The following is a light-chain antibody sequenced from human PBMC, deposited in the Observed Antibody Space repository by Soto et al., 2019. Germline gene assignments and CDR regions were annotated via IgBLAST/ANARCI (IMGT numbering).Light chain of an antibody. J-gene: IGKJ2*01. CDR1: QSLLAGNGYTY. CDR2: LAS. Sequence: VMTQSPLSLPVTPGEPASISCRSSQSLLAGNGYTYLDWYLQKPGQPPHLLIFLASNRASGVPDRFSSSSSETDFTLTISRVEAEDVVTYYCMQALQPPRTFGQGTKLEIK. V-gene: IGKV2-28*01. CDR3: MQALQPPRT.